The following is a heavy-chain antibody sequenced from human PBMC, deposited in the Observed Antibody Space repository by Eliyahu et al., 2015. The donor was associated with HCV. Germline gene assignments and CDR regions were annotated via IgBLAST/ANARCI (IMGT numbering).Heavy chain of an antibody. D-gene: IGHD3-22*01. CDR1: GGTFSSYA. J-gene: IGHJ4*02. CDR3: ARGAYYYDSSGYYYVQES. Sequence: GVKKPGSTVKISCKASGGTFSSYAXSWVRQAPGQGLEWMGGIXPIFGTANYAQKFQGRVTITADESTSTAYMELSSLRSEDTAVYYCARGAYYYDSSGYYYVQESWGQGTLVTVSS. CDR2: IXPIFGTA. V-gene: IGHV1-69*01.